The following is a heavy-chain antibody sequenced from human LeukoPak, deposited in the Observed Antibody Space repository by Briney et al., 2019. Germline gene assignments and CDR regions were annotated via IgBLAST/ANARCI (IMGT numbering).Heavy chain of an antibody. CDR2: IGGSGGST. CDR1: GLTFSSSA. Sequence: SGGSLRLSCAASGLTFSSSAMSWVRQAPGKGLEWVSSIGGSGGSTYYADSVKGRFTISRDNSKNTLSLQMNSLRAEDTAIYYCAKDAAYCSGGSCYSAFDYWGQGTLVTVSS. D-gene: IGHD2-15*01. J-gene: IGHJ4*02. CDR3: AKDAAYCSGGSCYSAFDY. V-gene: IGHV3-23*01.